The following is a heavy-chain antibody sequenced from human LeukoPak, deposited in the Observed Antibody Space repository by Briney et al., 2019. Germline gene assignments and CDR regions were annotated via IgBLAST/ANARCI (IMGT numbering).Heavy chain of an antibody. CDR3: ARSPGYTYWSGFDY. J-gene: IGHJ4*02. CDR2: INWNGGST. V-gene: IGHV3-20*04. Sequence: RSGGSLRLSCAASGFTFDDYGMSWVRQAPGKGLEWVSGINWNGGSTGYADSVKGRFTISRDNAKNSLYLQMNSLRAEDTALYYCARSPGYTYWSGFDYWGQGTLVTVSS. D-gene: IGHD3-3*01. CDR1: GFTFDDYG.